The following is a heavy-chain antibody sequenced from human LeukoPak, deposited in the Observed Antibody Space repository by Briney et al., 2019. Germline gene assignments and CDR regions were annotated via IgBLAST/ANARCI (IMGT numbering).Heavy chain of an antibody. J-gene: IGHJ3*02. V-gene: IGHV3-23*01. Sequence: GGSLRLSCAASGFTFSSYAMSSGRQAPGKGLEWVSAISGSGGSTYYADSVKGRFTISRDNSKSTLYLQMNSLRAQDTAVYYCAKDRVPAAISNAFDIWGQGTMVTVSS. D-gene: IGHD2-2*02. CDR1: GFTFSSYA. CDR2: ISGSGGST. CDR3: AKDRVPAAISNAFDI.